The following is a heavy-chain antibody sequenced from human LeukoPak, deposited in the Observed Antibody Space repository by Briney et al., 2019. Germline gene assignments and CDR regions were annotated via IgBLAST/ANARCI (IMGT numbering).Heavy chain of an antibody. CDR3: ARDRAYSGSYLVGY. D-gene: IGHD1-26*01. CDR2: IWYDGSNK. CDR1: GFTFSSYG. Sequence: GGSLRLSCAASGFTFSSYGMHWVRQAPGKGLEWVAVIWYDGSNKYYADSVKGRFTISRDNSKNTLYLQMNSLRAEDTAVYYCARDRAYSGSYLVGYWGQGTLVTVSS. V-gene: IGHV3-33*01. J-gene: IGHJ4*02.